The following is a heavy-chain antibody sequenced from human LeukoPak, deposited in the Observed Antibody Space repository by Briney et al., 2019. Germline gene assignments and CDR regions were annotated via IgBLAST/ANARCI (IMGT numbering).Heavy chain of an antibody. D-gene: IGHD3-22*01. CDR1: GYTFTGYY. J-gene: IGHJ3*02. CDR3: ARGFSYYDSSGYLHVGFDI. V-gene: IGHV1-2*02. CDR2: INPNSGGT. Sequence: ASVKVSCKASGYTFTGYYMHWVRQAPGQGLEWMGWINPNSGGTNYAQKFQGRVTMTRDTFISTAYMELSRLRSDDTAVYYCARGFSYYDSSGYLHVGFDIWGQGTMVTVSS.